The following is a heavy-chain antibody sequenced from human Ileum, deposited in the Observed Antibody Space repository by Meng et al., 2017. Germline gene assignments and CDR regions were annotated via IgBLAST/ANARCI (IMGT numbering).Heavy chain of an antibody. V-gene: IGHV4-59*01. CDR1: GGSISTYY. CDR2: IYYSGIT. D-gene: IGHD3-22*01. CDR3: ARARGDSSGYTD. Sequence: GSLRLSCTVSGGSISTYYWTWIWQPPGKGLEWIGFIYYSGITNYNPSLKSRLTISVDTSKNQFSLKLSSVTAADTAVYYCARARGDSSGYTDWCQGTLVTVSS. J-gene: IGHJ4*02.